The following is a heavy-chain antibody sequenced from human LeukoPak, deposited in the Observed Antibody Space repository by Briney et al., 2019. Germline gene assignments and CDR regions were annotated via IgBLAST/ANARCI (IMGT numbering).Heavy chain of an antibody. CDR3: ARRRDSGYYYLHF. CDR1: GDSITSGSYF. V-gene: IGHV4-39*01. D-gene: IGHD3-22*01. CDR2: IYYSGTS. Sequence: SETLSLTCTVSGDSITSGSYFWGWVRQPPGKGLDWIGSIYYSGTSYYNPSLKSRVTISVDTSKNQFSLKLTSVTAADTAVYYCARRRDSGYYYLHFWPQRTLVTVSS. J-gene: IGHJ4*02.